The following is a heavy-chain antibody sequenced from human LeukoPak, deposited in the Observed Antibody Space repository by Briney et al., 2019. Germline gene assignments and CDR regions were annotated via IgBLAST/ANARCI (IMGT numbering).Heavy chain of an antibody. J-gene: IGHJ4*02. CDR2: ISYDGSNK. Sequence: GGSLRLSCAASGFTFSSYAMHWVRQAPGKGLEWVAVISYDGSNKYYADSVKGRFTISRDNSKNTLYLQMNSLRAEDTAVYYCAKKGSGRPYYDFWSGYGSGDYWGQGTLVTVSS. CDR3: AKKGSGRPYYDFWSGYGSGDY. D-gene: IGHD3-3*01. CDR1: GFTFSSYA. V-gene: IGHV3-30-3*02.